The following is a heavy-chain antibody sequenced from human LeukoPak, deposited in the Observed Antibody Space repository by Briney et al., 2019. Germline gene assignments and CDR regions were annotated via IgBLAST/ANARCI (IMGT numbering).Heavy chain of an antibody. CDR3: AKDHRYYDILTGYKHSTGELDY. CDR1: GLTFSTYT. D-gene: IGHD3-9*01. CDR2: ISSSSSYI. V-gene: IGHV3-21*01. Sequence: PGGSLRLSCAASGLTFSTYTMNWVRQAPGKGLEWVSSISSSSSYIYYADSVKGRFTISRDNSKNTLYLQMNSLRAEDTAVYYCAKDHRYYDILTGYKHSTGELDYWGQGTLVTVSS. J-gene: IGHJ4*02.